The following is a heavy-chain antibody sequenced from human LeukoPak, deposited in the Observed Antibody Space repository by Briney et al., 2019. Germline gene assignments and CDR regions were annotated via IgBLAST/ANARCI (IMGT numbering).Heavy chain of an antibody. V-gene: IGHV3-9*03. CDR2: ISWNSGSI. D-gene: IGHD3-22*01. Sequence: GGSLRLSCAASGFTFDDYAMHWVRQAPGKGLEWVSGISWNSGSIGYADSVKGRFTISRDNAKNSLYLQMNSLRAEDMALYYCAKDFRIYYDSSGGRGAFDIWGQGTMVTVSS. CDR1: GFTFDDYA. CDR3: AKDFRIYYDSSGGRGAFDI. J-gene: IGHJ3*02.